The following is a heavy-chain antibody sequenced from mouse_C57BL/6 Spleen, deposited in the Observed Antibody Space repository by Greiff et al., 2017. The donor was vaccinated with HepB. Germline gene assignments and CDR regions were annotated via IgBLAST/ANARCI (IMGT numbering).Heavy chain of an antibody. CDR1: GFTFSSYG. CDR2: ISSGGSYT. V-gene: IGHV5-6*01. Sequence: EVQGVESGGDLVKPGGSLKLSCAASGFTFSSYGMSWVRQTPDKRLEWVATISSGGSYTYYPDSVKGRFTISRDNAKNTLYLQMSSLKSEDTAMYYCARVFDGYSRFAYWGQGTLVTVSA. CDR3: ARVFDGYSRFAY. J-gene: IGHJ3*01. D-gene: IGHD2-3*01.